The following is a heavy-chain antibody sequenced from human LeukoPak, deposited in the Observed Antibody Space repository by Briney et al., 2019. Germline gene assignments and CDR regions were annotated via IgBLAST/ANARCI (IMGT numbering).Heavy chain of an antibody. CDR1: GFTFNTYI. J-gene: IGHJ3*02. CDR2: IRNSTNAI. Sequence: PGGSLRLSCAASGFTFNTYIMNWVRQAPGKGLEWVSYIRNSTNAIYYADSVRGRFTISRDNAKNSLYLQMNSLRAEDTAVYYCAKGLRQIWFGELNDAFDIWGQGTMVHVSS. D-gene: IGHD3-10*01. V-gene: IGHV3-48*04. CDR3: AKGLRQIWFGELNDAFDI.